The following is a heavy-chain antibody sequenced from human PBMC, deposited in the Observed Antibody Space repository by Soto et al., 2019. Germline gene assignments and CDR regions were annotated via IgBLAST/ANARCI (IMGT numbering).Heavy chain of an antibody. V-gene: IGHV1-69*12. CDR2: IIPICGTA. CDR1: GGTFSSYA. Sequence: QVQLVQSGAEVKKPGSSVKVSCKASGGTFSSYAISWVRQAPGQGLEWMGGIIPICGTANYAQKFQCRVTLTADEATSTAYMELSSVGSEDTAVYYFANGLGNDPPFDLWGRGTLVTVSS. CDR3: ANGLGNDPPFDL. J-gene: IGHJ2*01. D-gene: IGHD1-1*01.